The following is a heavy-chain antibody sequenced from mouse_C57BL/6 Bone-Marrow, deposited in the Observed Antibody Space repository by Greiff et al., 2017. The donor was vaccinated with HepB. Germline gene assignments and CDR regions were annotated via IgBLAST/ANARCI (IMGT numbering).Heavy chain of an antibody. CDR2: IDPETGGT. J-gene: IGHJ4*01. D-gene: IGHD6-1*01. Sequence: QVQLKESGAELVRPGASVTLSCKASGYTFTDYEMHWVKQTPVHGLEWIGAIDPETGGTAYNQKFKGKAILTADKSSSTAYMELRSLTSEDSAVYYCTRRQPRYYAMDYWGQGTSVTVSS. CDR3: TRRQPRYYAMDY. V-gene: IGHV1-15*01. CDR1: GYTFTDYE.